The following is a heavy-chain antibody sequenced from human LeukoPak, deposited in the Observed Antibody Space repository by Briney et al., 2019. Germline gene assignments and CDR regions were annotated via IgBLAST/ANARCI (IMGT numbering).Heavy chain of an antibody. CDR3: YSSDQDAFDI. V-gene: IGHV3-30*04. CDR1: GFTFSSYT. Sequence: PGGSLRLSCAASGFTFSSYTMHWVRQAPGKGLEWMAVISYDGSNKYYADSVKGRFTISRDNSKNTLYLQMNSLRAEDTAVYYSYSSDQDAFDIWGQGTMVTVSS. J-gene: IGHJ3*02. D-gene: IGHD6-19*01. CDR2: ISYDGSNK.